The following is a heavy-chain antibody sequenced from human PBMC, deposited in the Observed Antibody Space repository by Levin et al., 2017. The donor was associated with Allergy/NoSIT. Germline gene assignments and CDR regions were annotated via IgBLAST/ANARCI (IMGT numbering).Heavy chain of an antibody. CDR2: ISGSGVNI. V-gene: IGHV3-23*01. D-gene: IGHD5-18*01. CDR3: ATGLHPWLIPLDH. CDR1: GFTFSSYG. Sequence: SCAASGFTFSSYGMSWVRQAPGKGLEWVSVISGSGVNIFYADSVKGRFTISRDKSKNTLFLHMNSLRAEDTAVYYCATGLHPWLIPLDHWGQGTLVTVSS. J-gene: IGHJ5*02.